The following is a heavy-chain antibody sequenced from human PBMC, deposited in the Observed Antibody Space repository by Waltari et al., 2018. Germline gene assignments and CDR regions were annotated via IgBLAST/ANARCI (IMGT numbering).Heavy chain of an antibody. CDR2: ISGSGGST. J-gene: IGHJ3*02. V-gene: IGHV3-23*04. CDR1: GFTFSSYA. Sequence: EVQLVESGGGLVQPGGSLRLSCAASGFTFSSYAMSWVRQAPGKGLEWVSAISGSGGSTYYADSVKGRFTISRDNSKNTLYLQMNSLRAEDTAVYYCAKIMVGGSGRNPRDAFDIWGQGTMVTVSS. CDR3: AKIMVGGSGRNPRDAFDI. D-gene: IGHD2-15*01.